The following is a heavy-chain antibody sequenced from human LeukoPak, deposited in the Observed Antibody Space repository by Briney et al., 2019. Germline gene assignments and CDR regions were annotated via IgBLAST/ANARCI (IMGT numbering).Heavy chain of an antibody. CDR1: TYSISSGYY. J-gene: IGHJ6*03. CDR2: ISSTGRI. Sequence: KPSETLSLTCTVSTYSISSGYYWGWIRQPAGKGLEWIGRISSTGRIMYNPSLKSRVTMSVDTSKNQFSLKLSSVTAADTAVYYCARSLYYDPLIHHAYYYYMDVWGKGTTVTISS. V-gene: IGHV4-38-2*02. CDR3: ARSLYYDPLIHHAYYYYMDV. D-gene: IGHD3-9*01.